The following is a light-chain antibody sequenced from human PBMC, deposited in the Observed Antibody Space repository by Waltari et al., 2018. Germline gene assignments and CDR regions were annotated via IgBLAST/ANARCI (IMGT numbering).Light chain of an antibody. CDR1: ENVNNY. CDR2: KAS. V-gene: IGKV1-39*01. CDR3: QHGYGTPYS. Sequence: DIQMTQSPSSLSASVGDRVTIPCRASENVNNYLNWYQQKPRKAPKLLIYKASTLQSGVPSRFSGSGSGTDYTFTISSLQSEDVATYYCQHGYGTPYSFGQGTKVEIK. J-gene: IGKJ2*03.